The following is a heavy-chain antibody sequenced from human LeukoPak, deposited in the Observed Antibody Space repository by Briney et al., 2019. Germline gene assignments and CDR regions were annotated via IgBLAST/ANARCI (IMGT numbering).Heavy chain of an antibody. CDR1: GFTFSSYA. CDR3: AREVDGSGYWSYKVGYFDY. D-gene: IGHD3-22*01. V-gene: IGHV3-64*01. Sequence: PGGPLRLSCAASGFTFSSYAMHWVRQAPGKGLEYVSAISSNGGSTYYANSVKGRFTISRDNSKNTLYLQMGSLRAEDMAVYYCAREVDGSGYWSYKVGYFDYWGQGTLVTVSS. CDR2: ISSNGGST. J-gene: IGHJ4*02.